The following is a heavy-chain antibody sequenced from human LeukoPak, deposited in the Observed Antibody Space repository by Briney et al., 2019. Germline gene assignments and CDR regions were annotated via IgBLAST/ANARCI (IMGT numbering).Heavy chain of an antibody. D-gene: IGHD3-9*01. CDR3: AKNYDFLTGYAN. Sequence: ASVKVSCKASGYTFTSYDINWVRQATGQGLEWMGWVNPNSGNTRYAQKCQGRLTMTRNTSISTAYMELSSLRSEDTAVYYCAKNYDFLTGYANWGQGTLVTVSS. J-gene: IGHJ4*02. CDR2: VNPNSGNT. CDR1: GYTFTSYD. V-gene: IGHV1-8*01.